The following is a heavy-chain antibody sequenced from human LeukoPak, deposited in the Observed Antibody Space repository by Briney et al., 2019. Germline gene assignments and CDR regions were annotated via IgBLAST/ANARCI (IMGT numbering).Heavy chain of an antibody. CDR1: GFTFSSYT. J-gene: IGHJ4*02. CDR3: ARGRGPWGTTPDYFDY. Sequence: GGSLRLSCAASGFTFSSYTMSWVRQAPGKGLEWVSTITTSDGNTYYADSVKGRFTISRDNSKNTLYLQMNSLRAEDTAVYYCARGRGPWGTTPDYFDYWGQGTLVTVSS. CDR2: ITTSDGNT. V-gene: IGHV3-23*01. D-gene: IGHD3-16*01.